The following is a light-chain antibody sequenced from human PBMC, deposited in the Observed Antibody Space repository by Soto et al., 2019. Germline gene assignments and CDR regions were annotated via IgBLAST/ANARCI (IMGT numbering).Light chain of an antibody. CDR1: QSISSW. Sequence: DIQMTQSPSTLSASVGDRVTITCRASQSISSWLAWYQQKPGKAPNLLIYDASSLESGVPSRFSGSGSGTEFTLTISSLQPDDFATYYCQQYNSYSPETFGQGTKLEIK. V-gene: IGKV1-5*01. J-gene: IGKJ2*01. CDR2: DAS. CDR3: QQYNSYSPET.